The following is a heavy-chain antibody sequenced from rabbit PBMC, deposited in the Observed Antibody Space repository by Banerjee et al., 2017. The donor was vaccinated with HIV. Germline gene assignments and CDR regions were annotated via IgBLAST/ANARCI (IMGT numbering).Heavy chain of an antibody. J-gene: IGHJ4*01. CDR1: GFTISSYH. CDR2: IYVGSSGST. D-gene: IGHD4-1*01. V-gene: IGHV1S45*01. Sequence: QEQLEEYGGDLVKPGASLTLTCTASGFTISSYHMCWVRQAPGKGLEWIACIYVGSSGSTYYANWAKGRFTISKTSSTAVTLQMTSLTAADTATYFCARDVAGVIGWNFKLWGQGTLVTVS. CDR3: ARDVAGVIGWNFKL.